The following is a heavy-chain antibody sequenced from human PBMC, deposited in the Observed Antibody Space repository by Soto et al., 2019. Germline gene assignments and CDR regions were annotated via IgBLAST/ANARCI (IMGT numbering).Heavy chain of an antibody. D-gene: IGHD3-16*01. J-gene: IGHJ6*02. CDR1: GFTFSYLS. CDR2: ISGSGGST. Sequence: GGSMILSCAASGFTFSYLSMHLVRPAPGKGLEWVSAISGSGGSTYYADSVRGRFTISRDNSKNTLYLQMNSLRDEDTAVYYCAKGAHTNYFYYGMDVWGQGTTVTVSS. CDR3: AKGAHTNYFYYGMDV. V-gene: IGHV3-23*01.